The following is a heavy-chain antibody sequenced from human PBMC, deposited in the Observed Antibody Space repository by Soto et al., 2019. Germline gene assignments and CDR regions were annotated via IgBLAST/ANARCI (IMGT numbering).Heavy chain of an antibody. Sequence: QVQLVQSGAEVKKPGSSVKVSCKASGGTFSSYAISWVRQAPGQGLEWMGGIIPIFGTANYAQKFQGRVRITGDKSTSKAYMELRSRRFKDPAFYYCGRETRVRGVITRTYSSSGMAVGAQGPTVTV. D-gene: IGHD3-10*01. CDR3: GRETRVRGVITRTYSSSGMAV. J-gene: IGHJ6*02. CDR2: IIPIFGTA. V-gene: IGHV1-69*06. CDR1: GGTFSSYA.